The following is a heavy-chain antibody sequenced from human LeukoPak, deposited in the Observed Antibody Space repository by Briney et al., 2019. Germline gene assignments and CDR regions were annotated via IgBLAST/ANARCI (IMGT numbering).Heavy chain of an antibody. CDR2: INANTGIT. CDR1: GYNFIGYY. D-gene: IGHD6-19*01. J-gene: IGHJ5*02. Sequence: ASVEVSCKTSGYNFIGYYIHWVRQVPRQGLEWMGWINANTGITNYAQRFQGRITITRDTSTKTAYMALNSLGSDDTAMYFCARDLTYSSNPGGLDPWGQGTLVAVSS. CDR3: ARDLTYSSNPGGLDP. V-gene: IGHV1-2*02.